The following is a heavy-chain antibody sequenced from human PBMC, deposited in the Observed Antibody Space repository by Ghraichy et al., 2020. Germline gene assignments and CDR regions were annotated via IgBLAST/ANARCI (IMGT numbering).Heavy chain of an antibody. CDR1: GGSISSNY. Sequence: SETLSLTCTVSGGSISSNYWSWIRQPPGKGLEWIGYIYYSGSTNYNPSLKSRVTISVDTSKNQFSLKLSSVTAADTAVYYCARQIQGAEYGAYSIAATKYWYSDLWGRGSLVTVSS. CDR2: IYYSGST. D-gene: IGHD6-25*01. CDR3: ARQIQGAEYGAYSIAATKYWYSDL. V-gene: IGHV4-59*08. J-gene: IGHJ2*01.